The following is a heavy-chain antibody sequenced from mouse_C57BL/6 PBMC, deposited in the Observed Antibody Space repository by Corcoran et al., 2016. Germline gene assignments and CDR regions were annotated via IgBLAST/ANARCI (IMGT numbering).Heavy chain of an antibody. Sequence: QVQLQQSGAELARPGASVKLSCKASGYTFTSYGISWVKQRTGQGLEWIGEIYPRSGNTYYNEKFKGKATLTADKSSSTAYMELRSLTSEDSAVYFWAGKAGLPLFAYWGQGTLVTVSA. V-gene: IGHV1-81*01. D-gene: IGHD2-4*01. CDR2: IYPRSGNT. CDR1: GYTFTSYG. CDR3: AGKAGLPLFAY. J-gene: IGHJ3*01.